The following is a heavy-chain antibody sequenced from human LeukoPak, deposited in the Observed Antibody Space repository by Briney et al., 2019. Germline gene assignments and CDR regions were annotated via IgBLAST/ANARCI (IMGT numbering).Heavy chain of an antibody. CDR2: INQDGSKK. Sequence: PGGSLRLSCAASGFNFSSYWVTWVRQAPGKGLEWVANINQDGSKKYYVDSVKGRFTISRDNAKNSLYLQMNSLRVEDTALYYCAKDRGGSSELGDAFDVWGQGTMVRVSS. D-gene: IGHD1-26*01. CDR3: AKDRGGSSELGDAFDV. V-gene: IGHV3-7*03. CDR1: GFNFSSYW. J-gene: IGHJ3*01.